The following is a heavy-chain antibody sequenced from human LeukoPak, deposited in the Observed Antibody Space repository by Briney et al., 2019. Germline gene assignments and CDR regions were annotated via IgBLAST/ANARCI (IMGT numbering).Heavy chain of an antibody. V-gene: IGHV1-69*05. J-gene: IGHJ3*02. D-gene: IGHD3-22*01. CDR1: GGTFSSYA. CDR3: ARSSSGPIWDAFDI. Sequence: SVKVSCKASGGTFSSYAISWVRQAPGQGLEWMGRIIPIFGTANYAQKFQGRVTITTDESTSTAYVERSSLRSGDAAVYYCARSSSGPIWDAFDIWGQGTMVTVSS. CDR2: IIPIFGTA.